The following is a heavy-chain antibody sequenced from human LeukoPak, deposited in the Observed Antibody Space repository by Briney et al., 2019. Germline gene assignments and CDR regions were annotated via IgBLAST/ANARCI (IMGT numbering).Heavy chain of an antibody. V-gene: IGHV3-7*05. Sequence: GGSLRLSCVASGFXFGSYWMAWVRQAPGKGLEWVANMKHDGIEKYHVDSVKGRFTISRDNTKNSLYLHMSSLRAEDTAVYYCAREGREGYNYPALDFWGQGILVTVSS. CDR1: GFXFGSYW. CDR3: AREGREGYNYPALDF. CDR2: MKHDGIEK. J-gene: IGHJ1*01. D-gene: IGHD5-24*01.